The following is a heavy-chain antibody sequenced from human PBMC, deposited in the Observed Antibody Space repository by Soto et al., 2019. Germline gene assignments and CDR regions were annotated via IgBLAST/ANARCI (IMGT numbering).Heavy chain of an antibody. J-gene: IGHJ4*02. V-gene: IGHV3-15*07. Sequence: EVQLVESGGGLVKPGGSLRLSCAASGFTFSNAWMNWVRQAPGKGLEWVGRIKSKTDGGTTDYAAPVKGRFTISRDDSKNTLYLQMNRLKTEDTAVYYCTTEGDGGYYPFDYWGQGTLVTVSS. CDR3: TTEGDGGYYPFDY. D-gene: IGHD3-22*01. CDR1: GFTFSNAW. CDR2: IKSKTDGGTT.